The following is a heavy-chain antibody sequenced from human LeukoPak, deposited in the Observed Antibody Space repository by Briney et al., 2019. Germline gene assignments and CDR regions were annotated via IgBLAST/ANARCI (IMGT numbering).Heavy chain of an antibody. Sequence: SQTLSLTCTVSGGSISSGDYYWSWIRQPPGRGLELIGYMYYSGSTYYNPSLKSRVTISVDTSKNQFSLKLSSVTAADTAVYYCVRGGYCSGGSCYAPPGILYWGQGTLVTVSS. CDR1: GGSISSGDYY. D-gene: IGHD2-15*01. CDR2: MYYSGST. J-gene: IGHJ4*02. V-gene: IGHV4-30-4*08. CDR3: VRGGYCSGGSCYAPPGILY.